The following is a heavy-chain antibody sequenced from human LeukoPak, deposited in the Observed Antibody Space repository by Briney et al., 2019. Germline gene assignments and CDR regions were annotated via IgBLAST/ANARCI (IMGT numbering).Heavy chain of an antibody. CDR3: ANRKYYYDSSGYSGADY. CDR1: GFTFSSYT. D-gene: IGHD3-22*01. J-gene: IGHJ4*02. V-gene: IGHV3-23*01. Sequence: GGSLRLSCAASGFTFSSYTMSWVRQAPGKGLEWVSAISGSGGSTYYADSVKGRFTISRDNSKNTLYLQMNSLRAEDTAVYYCANRKYYYDSSGYSGADYWGQGTLVTVSS. CDR2: ISGSGGST.